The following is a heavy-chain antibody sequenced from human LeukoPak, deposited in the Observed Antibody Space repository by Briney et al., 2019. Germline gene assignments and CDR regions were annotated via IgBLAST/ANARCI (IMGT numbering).Heavy chain of an antibody. J-gene: IGHJ4*02. D-gene: IGHD2-2*01. CDR3: ASSTQISKYADY. CDR1: GFTFSDYY. V-gene: IGHV3-74*01. Sequence: PGGSLRLSCAASGFTFSDYYMSWIRQAPGKGLVWVSRINSDGSITTYADSVRGRFTISRDNAKSTLYLQMNSLRAEDTAVYYCASSTQISKYADYWGQGALVTVSS. CDR2: INSDGSIT.